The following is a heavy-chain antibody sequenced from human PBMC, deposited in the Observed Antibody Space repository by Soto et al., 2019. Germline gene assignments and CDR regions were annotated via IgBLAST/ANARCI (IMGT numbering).Heavy chain of an antibody. CDR3: ATPHCSSTSCYGSDFDY. CDR1: GYTLTELS. V-gene: IGHV1-24*01. CDR2: FDPEDGET. D-gene: IGHD2-2*01. Sequence: VASVRVSCKVSGYTLTELSMHWVRQAPGKGLEWMGGFDPEDGETIYAQKFQGRVTMTEDTSTDTAYMELSSLRSEDTAVYYCATPHCSSTSCYGSDFDYWGQGTLVTVSS. J-gene: IGHJ4*02.